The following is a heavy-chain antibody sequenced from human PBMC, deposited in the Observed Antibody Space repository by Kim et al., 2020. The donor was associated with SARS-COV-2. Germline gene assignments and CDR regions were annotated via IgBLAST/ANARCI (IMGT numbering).Heavy chain of an antibody. D-gene: IGHD3-10*01. CDR1: GGSISSYY. CDR3: ARAGWIGELCWFDP. J-gene: IGHJ5*02. CDR2: VDYRGST. Sequence: SETLSLTCTVSGGSISSYYWSWIRQSPGKGLEWIGYVDYRGSTSFNPSLQSRVTISIDMSKKEFSLKLNSVTAADTAVYYCARAGWIGELCWFDPWGQGTLVTVSS. V-gene: IGHV4-59*13.